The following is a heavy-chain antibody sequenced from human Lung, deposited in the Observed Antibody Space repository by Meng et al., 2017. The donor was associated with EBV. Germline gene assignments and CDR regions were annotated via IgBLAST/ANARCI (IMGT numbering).Heavy chain of an antibody. J-gene: IGHJ4*02. Sequence: VQRVQSGAEVKKPGSLVKGSYKAAGGTFSSYAISWVRQAPGQGLEWMGRINPNNGGANYAQQFQGRVTMTTDTSISTAYMELSRLRSDDTAVYYCARDLSGYYSFVDYWGQGTLVTVSS. CDR3: ARDLSGYYSFVDY. CDR2: INPNNGGA. CDR1: GGTFSSYA. V-gene: IGHV1-2*06. D-gene: IGHD3-22*01.